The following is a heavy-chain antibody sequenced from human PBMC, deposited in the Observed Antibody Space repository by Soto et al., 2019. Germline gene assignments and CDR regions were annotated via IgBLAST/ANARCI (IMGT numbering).Heavy chain of an antibody. Sequence: QVQLVQSGAEVQKPGSSVKVSCQTSGGSFGIYPISWVRQAPGQGLEWVGRVIPILNEANYTQKLDGRLTLTADKSTTTAYMELSSLTSEDTAVYYCARESTSGLDYWDQGTLVTVSS. D-gene: IGHD2-2*01. CDR1: GGSFGIYP. V-gene: IGHV1-69*04. J-gene: IGHJ4*02. CDR2: VIPILNEA. CDR3: ARESTSGLDY.